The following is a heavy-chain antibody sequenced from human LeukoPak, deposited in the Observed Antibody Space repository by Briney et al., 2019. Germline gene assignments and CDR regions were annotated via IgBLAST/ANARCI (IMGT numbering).Heavy chain of an antibody. D-gene: IGHD2-2*01. Sequence: PGRSLTLSCTAAAFKFDYYDMSWVRQVPGKGLEWVSGITWNGDKTGYADSVRGRFAISRDNTKKCLYLQMSSLRAEDTALYYCARDPFCSSSTGCYFEDWFDPWGPGTLVTVSS. V-gene: IGHV3-20*04. J-gene: IGHJ5*02. CDR1: AFKFDYYD. CDR2: ITWNGDKT. CDR3: ARDPFCSSSTGCYFEDWFDP.